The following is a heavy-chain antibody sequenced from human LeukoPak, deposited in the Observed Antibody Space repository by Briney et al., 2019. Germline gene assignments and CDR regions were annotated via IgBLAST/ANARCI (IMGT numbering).Heavy chain of an antibody. CDR2: ISGSGGSK. Sequence: GGSLTLSCAASGLTFSSYAMSWVRQPPGKGLEWVSAISGSGGSKYYPDSVRGGSTISSDNSNNTLYLQMNSLRAEATAVYYCAKTLTYYFDSWAQGTLVTVSS. CDR1: GLTFSSYA. D-gene: IGHD4-17*01. V-gene: IGHV3-23*01. CDR3: AKTLTYYFDS. J-gene: IGHJ4*02.